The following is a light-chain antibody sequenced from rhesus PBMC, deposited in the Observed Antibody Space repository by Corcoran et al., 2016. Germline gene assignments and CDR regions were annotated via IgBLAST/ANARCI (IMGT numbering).Light chain of an antibody. CDR2: AAS. CDR1: QGISSY. V-gene: IGKV1-25*01. CDR3: QQHNSYPLT. J-gene: IGKJ4*01. Sequence: DIQMTQSPSSLSASVGDRVTITCRASQGISSYLAWYQKKPGKAPNLLIYAASTLQSGVPSRFSGSGSGTDFTLTISSLQPEDFATYYCQQHNSYPLTVGGGTKVELK.